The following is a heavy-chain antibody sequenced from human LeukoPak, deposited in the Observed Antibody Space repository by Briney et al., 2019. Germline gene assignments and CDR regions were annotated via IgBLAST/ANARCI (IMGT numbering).Heavy chain of an antibody. Sequence: PGGSLRLSCAASGFTFSSYSMNWVRQAPGKGLEWVSSISSSSSYIYYADSVKGRSTISRDNAKNSLYLQMNSLRAEDTAVYYCARACPRCGDWPSTADYWGQGTLVTVSS. J-gene: IGHJ4*02. CDR2: ISSSSSYI. D-gene: IGHD2-21*01. CDR1: GFTFSSYS. CDR3: ARACPRCGDWPSTADY. V-gene: IGHV3-21*01.